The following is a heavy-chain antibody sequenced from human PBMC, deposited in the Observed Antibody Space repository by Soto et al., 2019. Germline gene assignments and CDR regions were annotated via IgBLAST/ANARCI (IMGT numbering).Heavy chain of an antibody. Sequence: EVQLVESGGGLVQPGGSLRLSCAASGFTVSSNYMSWVRQAPGKGLEWVSVIYSGGSIYYADSVKGRFTISSHNSKNTLYLQMNSLRAEDTAVYYCARGGGYCSGGSCSLGYFDYWGQGTLVTVSS. D-gene: IGHD2-15*01. V-gene: IGHV3-53*04. CDR3: ARGGGYCSGGSCSLGYFDY. J-gene: IGHJ4*02. CDR1: GFTVSSNY. CDR2: IYSGGSI.